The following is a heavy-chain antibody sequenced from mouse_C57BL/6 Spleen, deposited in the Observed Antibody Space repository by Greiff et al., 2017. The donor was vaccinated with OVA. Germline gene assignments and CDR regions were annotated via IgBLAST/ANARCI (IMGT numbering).Heavy chain of an antibody. Sequence: VQLQQSGPGLVPPSQSLSITCTVSGFSLTSYGVHWVRQSPGKGLEWLGVIWSGGGTDYNAAFMSRLSITKDNSTSQVFFKMNSLQADDTAIYYCAKNSDYGSSFYCWYGGQGTTVTVSA. CDR1: GFSLTSYG. CDR3: AKNSDYGSSFYCWY. V-gene: IGHV2-5*01. D-gene: IGHD1-1*01. CDR2: IWSGGGT. J-gene: IGHJ2*01.